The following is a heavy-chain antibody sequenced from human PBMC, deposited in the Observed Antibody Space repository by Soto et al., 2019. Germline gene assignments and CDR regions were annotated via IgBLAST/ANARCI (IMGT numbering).Heavy chain of an antibody. Sequence: QLHLVQSGAVVKKPGASVTVSCSASGYPVTAYYMHWVRQAPGRGLEWMGGINPATGAAKYTQTFQGRVTMPRDPSTSTVFMELSGLTSPETAVFYCARGGGVGVAGSAAFDMWGQGTLVTVSS. CDR1: GYPVTAYY. D-gene: IGHD3-3*01. V-gene: IGHV1-2*02. CDR3: ARGGGVGVAGSAAFDM. J-gene: IGHJ3*02. CDR2: INPATGAA.